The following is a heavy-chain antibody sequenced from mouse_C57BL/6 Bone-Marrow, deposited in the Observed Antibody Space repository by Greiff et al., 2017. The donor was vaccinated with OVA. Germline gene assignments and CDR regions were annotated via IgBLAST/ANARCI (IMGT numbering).Heavy chain of an antibody. CDR1: GYSITSGYY. Sequence: EVQLQEPGPGLVKPSQSLSLTCSVTGYSITSGYYWNWIRQFPGNKLEWMGYISYDGSNNYNPSLKNRISITRDTSKNQFFLKLNSVTTEDTATYYCARTGTGLDYWGQGTTLTVSS. V-gene: IGHV3-6*01. J-gene: IGHJ2*01. CDR3: ARTGTGLDY. CDR2: ISYDGSN. D-gene: IGHD4-1*01.